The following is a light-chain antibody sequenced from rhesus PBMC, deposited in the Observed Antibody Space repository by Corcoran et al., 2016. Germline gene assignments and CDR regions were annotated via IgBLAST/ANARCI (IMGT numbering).Light chain of an antibody. Sequence: DIQMTQSPSSLSASVGDRVTITSRASQGISDDLAWYQQKPGETPKLLIYEASSLQIGIPSRFSGSESGTDFTLTISNLQPEDAATYDCQHYYSSPYSFGQGTKVEIK. J-gene: IGKJ2*01. V-gene: IGKV1-22*01. CDR1: QGISDD. CDR2: EAS. CDR3: QHYYSSPYS.